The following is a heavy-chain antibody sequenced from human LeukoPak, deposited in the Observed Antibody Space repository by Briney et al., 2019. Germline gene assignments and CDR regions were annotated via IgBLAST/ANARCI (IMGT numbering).Heavy chain of an antibody. Sequence: SETLSLTCAVYGGSFSGYYWSWIRQPPGKGLEWIGEINHSGSTNYNPSLKSRVTISVDTSKNQFSLKLSSVTAADTAVYYCATVMITMVRGVIIIGGSGWFDPWGQGTLVTVSS. V-gene: IGHV4-34*01. CDR1: GGSFSGYY. CDR2: INHSGST. CDR3: ATVMITMVRGVIIIGGSGWFDP. J-gene: IGHJ5*02. D-gene: IGHD3-10*01.